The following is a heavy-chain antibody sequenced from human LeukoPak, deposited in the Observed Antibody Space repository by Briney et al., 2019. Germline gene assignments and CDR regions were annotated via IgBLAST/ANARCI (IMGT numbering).Heavy chain of an antibody. V-gene: IGHV1-18*04. J-gene: IGHJ4*02. CDR2: ISAYNGNT. D-gene: IGHD3-3*01. CDR1: GYTFTGYY. CDR3: ARDAETTYYDFWTGYSWD. Sequence: ASVKVSCKASGYTFTGYYMHWVRQAPGQGLEWVGWISAYNGNTIYAQKLQGRVTMTTDTSTSTAYMELRSLRSDDTAVYYCARDAETTYYDFWTGYSWDWGQGTLVTVSS.